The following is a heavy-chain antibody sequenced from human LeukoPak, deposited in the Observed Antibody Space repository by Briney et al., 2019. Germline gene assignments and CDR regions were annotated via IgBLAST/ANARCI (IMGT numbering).Heavy chain of an antibody. CDR2: IYYSGST. Sequence: KTSETLSLTCTVSGGSISSYYWSWIRQPPGKGLEWIGYIYYSGSTNYNPSLKSRVTISVDTSKNQFSLKLSSVTAADTAVYYCANSPRGRSGATSFYYWGQGTLVTVSS. CDR3: ANSPRGRSGATSFYY. CDR1: GGSISSYY. D-gene: IGHD1-26*01. V-gene: IGHV4-59*08. J-gene: IGHJ4*02.